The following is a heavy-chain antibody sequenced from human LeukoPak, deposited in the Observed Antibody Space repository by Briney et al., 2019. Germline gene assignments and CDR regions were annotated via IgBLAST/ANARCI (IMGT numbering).Heavy chain of an antibody. CDR2: ISGDGGIT. Sequence: GGSLRLSCVASSFTFDDFAMHWVRQAPGRGLEWVSLISGDGGITYYADSVKGRFTISRDNSKNPLYLQMSSLRTEDSALYYCAKDLWITATTPGFDYWGQGTLVTVSS. J-gene: IGHJ4*02. CDR1: SFTFDDFA. V-gene: IGHV3-43*02. D-gene: IGHD1-7*01. CDR3: AKDLWITATTPGFDY.